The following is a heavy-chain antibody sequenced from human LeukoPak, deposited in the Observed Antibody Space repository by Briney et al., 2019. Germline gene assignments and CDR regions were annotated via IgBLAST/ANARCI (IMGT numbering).Heavy chain of an antibody. D-gene: IGHD3-10*01. J-gene: IGHJ5*02. CDR2: INHSGST. V-gene: IGHV4-39*07. Sequence: PSETLSLTCTVSGGSISSGSYYWSWIRQPPGKGLEWIGEINHSGSTNYNPSLKSRATISVDTSKNQFSLKLSSVTAADTAVYYCARGIGNSRPKKTYYYGSGSYFRFDPWGQGTLVTVSS. CDR1: GGSISSGSYY. CDR3: ARGIGNSRPKKTYYYGSGSYFRFDP.